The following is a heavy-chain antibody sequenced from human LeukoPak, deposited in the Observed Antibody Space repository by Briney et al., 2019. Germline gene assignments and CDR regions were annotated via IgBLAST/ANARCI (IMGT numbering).Heavy chain of an antibody. CDR1: GFTFSSYG. CDR2: IWYDGSNK. CDR3: ARDRRQQLVNWFDP. Sequence: GSLRLSCAASGFTFSSYGMHWVRQAPGKGLEWVAVIWYDGSNKYYADSVKGRFTISRDNSKNTLYLQMNSLRAEDTAVYYCARDRRQQLVNWFDPWGQGTLVTVSS. V-gene: IGHV3-33*01. D-gene: IGHD6-13*01. J-gene: IGHJ5*02.